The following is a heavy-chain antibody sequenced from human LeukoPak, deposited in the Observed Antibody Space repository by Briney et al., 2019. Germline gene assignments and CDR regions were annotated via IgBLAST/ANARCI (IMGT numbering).Heavy chain of an antibody. V-gene: IGHV1-8*01. Sequence: ASVKVSCKASGYTFTGYDINWVRQATGQGLEWMGWMNPNTGDKGYAQNFQGRVTMTNNTSIDTAYMEMSGLRSDDTDVYYCTRGSLSGSSRDYWGQGTVVTVSS. CDR2: MNPNTGDK. CDR1: GYTFTGYD. D-gene: IGHD1-26*01. CDR3: TRGSLSGSSRDY. J-gene: IGHJ4*02.